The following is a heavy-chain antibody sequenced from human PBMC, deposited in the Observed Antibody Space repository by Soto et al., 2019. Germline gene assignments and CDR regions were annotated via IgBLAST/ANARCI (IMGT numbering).Heavy chain of an antibody. V-gene: IGHV1-18*01. CDR1: GYTFTAYG. J-gene: IGHJ4*02. D-gene: IGHD3-22*01. CDR2: VSTNNADT. CDR3: ARELNTDPSAYYSFAY. Sequence: ASVKVSCKTSGYTFTAYGLAWLRQAPGQRPEWMGWVSTNNADTNYAQKFQGRVTMTTEASTRTTYMELRSLRSDDTAVYYCARELNTDPSAYYSFAYWGQGTLVTVSS.